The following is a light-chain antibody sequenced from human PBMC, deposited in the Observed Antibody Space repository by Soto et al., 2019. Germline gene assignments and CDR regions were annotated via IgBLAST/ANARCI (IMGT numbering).Light chain of an antibody. V-gene: IGKV3-20*01. Sequence: IVLTQSPGTLSSSPGERVTLSCRASLSVSTNSLAWYQQKPGQAPRLLIYGATRRASGIPDRFSGSGSGTDFTLTISRLEPEDFAMYYCQQYVTSPLTFGGGTEVDI. CDR1: LSVSTNS. CDR2: GAT. J-gene: IGKJ4*01. CDR3: QQYVTSPLT.